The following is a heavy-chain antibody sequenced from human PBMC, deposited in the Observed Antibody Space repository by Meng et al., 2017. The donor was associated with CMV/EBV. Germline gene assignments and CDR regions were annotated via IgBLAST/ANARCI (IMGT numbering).Heavy chain of an antibody. CDR2: ISAYSGNT. CDR3: ARDSYYYDSSGYDWFDP. V-gene: IGHV1-18*01. CDR1: GYTFTSYG. D-gene: IGHD3-22*01. Sequence: QVQLVESGAEVKTPGASVKVSCKASGYTFTSYGISWVRQAPGQGLEWMGWISAYSGNTNYAQKLQGRVTMTTDTSTSTAYMELRSLRSDDTAVYYCARDSYYYDSSGYDWFDPWGQGTLVTVSS. J-gene: IGHJ5*02.